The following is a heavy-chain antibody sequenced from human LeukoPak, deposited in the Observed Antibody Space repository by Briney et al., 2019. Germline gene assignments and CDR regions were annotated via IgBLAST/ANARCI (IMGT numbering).Heavy chain of an antibody. CDR3: ARHDSSWLGGVIDI. V-gene: IGHV4-59*08. D-gene: IGHD1-26*01. Sequence: SETLSLTCTVSGGSISIYYWRWIRQPPGRGLEWLGYIYYSGSTNYNPSLKSRVTISVDTSKNQFSLKLSSVTAADTAVYYCARHDSSWLGGVIDIWGQGTMVTVSS. CDR1: GGSISIYY. CDR2: IYYSGST. J-gene: IGHJ3*02.